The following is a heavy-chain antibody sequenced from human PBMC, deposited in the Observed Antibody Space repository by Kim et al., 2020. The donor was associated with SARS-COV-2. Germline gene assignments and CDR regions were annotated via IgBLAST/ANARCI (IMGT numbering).Heavy chain of an antibody. V-gene: IGHV4-39*07. CDR3: ARDGRDFAY. J-gene: IGHJ4*02. Sequence: SETLSLTCTVSGGSISSSSYYWGWIRQPPGKGLEWIGSIYYSGSTYYNPSLKSRVTISVDTSKNQFSLKLSPVTAADTAVYYCARDGRDFAYWGQGTLVTVSS. CDR2: IYYSGST. D-gene: IGHD1-26*01. CDR1: GGSISSSSYY.